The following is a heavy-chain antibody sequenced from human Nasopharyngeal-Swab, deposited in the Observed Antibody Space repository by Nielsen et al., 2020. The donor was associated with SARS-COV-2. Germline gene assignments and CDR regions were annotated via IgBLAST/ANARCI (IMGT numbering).Heavy chain of an antibody. Sequence: SETLSLTCTVSSGSISSGGYYWSLIRQHPGKGLEWIGYIYYSGSTYYNPSLKSRVTISVDTSKNQFSLKLSSVTAADTAVYYCARDRTAAPGIWFYPWGQGTLVTVSS. CDR2: IYYSGST. J-gene: IGHJ5*02. V-gene: IGHV4-31*03. D-gene: IGHD6-13*01. CDR3: ARDRTAAPGIWFYP. CDR1: SGSISSGGYY.